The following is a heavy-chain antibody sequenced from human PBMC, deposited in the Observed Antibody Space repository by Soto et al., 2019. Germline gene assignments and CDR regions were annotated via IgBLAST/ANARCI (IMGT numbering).Heavy chain of an antibody. D-gene: IGHD1-26*01. V-gene: IGHV1-69*06. Sequence: QVQLVQSGAEVKKPGSSVKVSCKASGGTFSSYAISWVRQAPGQGLEWMGGIIPIFGTANYAQKFQGRVTITAEKATSTAYMELSSMRSEDTAVYYCARGLDSGSYYYWGQGTLVTVSS. J-gene: IGHJ4*02. CDR3: ARGLDSGSYYY. CDR1: GGTFSSYA. CDR2: IIPIFGTA.